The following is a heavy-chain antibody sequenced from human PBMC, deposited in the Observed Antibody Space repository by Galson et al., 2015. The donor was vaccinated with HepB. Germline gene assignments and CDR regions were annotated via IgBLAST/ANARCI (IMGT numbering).Heavy chain of an antibody. CDR3: TRSLGGGGDYPHDY. V-gene: IGHV2-70*11. D-gene: IGHD2-21*02. CDR2: IDWADDK. CDR1: GFSLTTSGMV. J-gene: IGHJ4*02. Sequence: PALVKPTQTLTLTCAFSGFSLTTSGMVVSWIRQPPGRALEWLARIDWADDKYYSTSLKTRLTISKDTSKNQVVLRMTNMDPTDTATYYCTRSLGGGGDYPHDYWGRGTLVTVSS.